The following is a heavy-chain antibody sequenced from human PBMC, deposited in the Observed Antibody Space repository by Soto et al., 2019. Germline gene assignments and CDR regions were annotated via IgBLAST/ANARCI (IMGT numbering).Heavy chain of an antibody. Sequence: QAQLVQSGAEVKKPGASVKVSCKASGYTFSSYGISWVRQAPGQGLVWLGWISPYNDDTNYAQKLQGRVTMTTDTSTRTAYMDLRSLRSDDTAVYYCARGGYYDSSGSRNYHYYGMDVWGQGTTVTVSS. CDR3: ARGGYYDSSGSRNYHYYGMDV. CDR1: GYTFSSYG. CDR2: ISPYNDDT. V-gene: IGHV1-18*01. D-gene: IGHD3-22*01. J-gene: IGHJ6*02.